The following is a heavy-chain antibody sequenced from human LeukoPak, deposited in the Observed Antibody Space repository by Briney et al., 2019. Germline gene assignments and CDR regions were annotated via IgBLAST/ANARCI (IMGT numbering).Heavy chain of an antibody. CDR3: ARGQGRRRYCSSTSCSFDY. Sequence: ASVKVSCKASGYTFTSYDINWVRQATGQGLEWMGWMNPNSGNTGYAQKFQGRVTMTRNTPISTAYMELSSLRSEDTAVYYCARGQGRRRYCSSTSCSFDYWGQGTLVTVSS. D-gene: IGHD2-2*01. V-gene: IGHV1-8*01. CDR2: MNPNSGNT. J-gene: IGHJ4*02. CDR1: GYTFTSYD.